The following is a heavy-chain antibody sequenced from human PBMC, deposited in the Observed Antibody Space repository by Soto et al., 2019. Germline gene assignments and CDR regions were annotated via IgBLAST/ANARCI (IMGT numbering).Heavy chain of an antibody. V-gene: IGHV3-21*01. J-gene: IGHJ4*02. Sequence: EVQLVESGGGLVKPGGSLRLSCAASGFTFSSYSMNWVRQAPGKGLEWVSSISSSSSYIYYADSVKGRFTISRDNAKNSLYLQMNSLRDEDTAVYYCARDRLQLRYFDLEPDWGQGTLVTVSS. CDR1: GFTFSSYS. D-gene: IGHD3-9*01. CDR2: ISSSSSYI. CDR3: ARDRLQLRYFDLEPD.